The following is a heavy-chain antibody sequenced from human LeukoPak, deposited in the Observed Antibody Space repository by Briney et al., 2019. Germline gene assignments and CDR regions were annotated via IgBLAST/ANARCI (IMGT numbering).Heavy chain of an antibody. Sequence: TLFLTCAVSGGSIISGDYFWCWIRQPPGNGLEWIGYIYHTGNTNYNPSLKSRVTISVARSKNQFSLRLSSVTAADTAVYYCARARESMATAGSYFDYWGQGTLVTVSS. CDR3: ARARESMATAGSYFDY. J-gene: IGHJ4*02. V-gene: IGHV4-30-2*01. D-gene: IGHD6-13*01. CDR1: GGSIISGDYF. CDR2: IYHTGNT.